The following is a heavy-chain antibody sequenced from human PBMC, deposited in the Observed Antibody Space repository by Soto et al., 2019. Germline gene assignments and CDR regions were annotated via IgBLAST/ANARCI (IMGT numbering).Heavy chain of an antibody. Sequence: LSLTCAVSEGSFSTGDYSWNWIRQPPGKGLEWIGYIYTSGSTYYSSSLKSRVTISADRSKNQFSLQMTSVTAADTAVYYCARGNCDGSVPFGYWGQGGLVTVSS. J-gene: IGHJ4*02. CDR1: EGSFSTGDYS. V-gene: IGHV4-30-2*01. CDR2: IYTSGST. D-gene: IGHD2-15*01. CDR3: ARGNCDGSVPFGY.